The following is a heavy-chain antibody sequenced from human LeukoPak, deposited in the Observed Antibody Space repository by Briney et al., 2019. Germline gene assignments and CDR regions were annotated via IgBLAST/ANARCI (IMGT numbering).Heavy chain of an antibody. D-gene: IGHD6-19*01. V-gene: IGHV7-4-1*02. J-gene: IGHJ4*02. CDR2: INTNTGNP. CDR1: GYTFSSYA. CDR3: ARVGIEVAGQTDLDY. Sequence: ASVKVSCKAYGYTFSSYAMNWVRQAPGQGLEWMGWINTNTGNPTYAQGFTGRFVFSLDTSVSTAYLQISSLKAEDTAVYYCARVGIEVAGQTDLDYWGQGTLVTVSS.